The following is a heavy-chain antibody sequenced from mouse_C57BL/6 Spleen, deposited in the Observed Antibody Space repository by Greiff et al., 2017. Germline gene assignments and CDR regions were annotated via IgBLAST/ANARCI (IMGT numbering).Heavy chain of an antibody. Sequence: EVQLQESGGGLVQPGGSMKLSYVASGFTFSNYWMNWVRQSPEKGLEWVAQIRLKSDNYATHYAESVKGRFTISRDDSKSSVYLQMNNLRAEDTGIYYCTVRGYFDVWGTGTTVTVSS. J-gene: IGHJ1*03. CDR1: GFTFSNYW. CDR2: IRLKSDNYAT. V-gene: IGHV6-3*01. CDR3: TVRGYFDV.